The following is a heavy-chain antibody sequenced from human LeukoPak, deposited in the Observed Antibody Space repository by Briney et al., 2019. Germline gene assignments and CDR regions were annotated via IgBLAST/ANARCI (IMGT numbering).Heavy chain of an antibody. Sequence: GGSLRLSCAASGFTFSSYAMTWVRQAPGKGLEWVSDISGNGDITYYADSVKGRFTISRDNSKNTLYLQMNSLRAEDTAVYYCARVGLVVTTPHFDYWGQGTLVTVSS. J-gene: IGHJ4*02. D-gene: IGHD2-21*02. CDR3: ARVGLVVTTPHFDY. CDR1: GFTFSSYA. CDR2: ISGNGDIT. V-gene: IGHV3-23*01.